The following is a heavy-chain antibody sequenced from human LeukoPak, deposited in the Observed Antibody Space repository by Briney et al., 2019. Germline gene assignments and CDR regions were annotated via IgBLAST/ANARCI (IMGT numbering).Heavy chain of an antibody. D-gene: IGHD6-19*01. CDR2: IYYSGST. J-gene: IGHJ4*02. V-gene: IGHV4-39*07. CDR1: GGSISSSSYY. Sequence: SETLSLTCTVSGGSISSSSYYWGWIRQPPGKGLEWIGSIYYSGSTYYNPSLKSRVTISVDTSKNQFSLKLSSVTAADTAVYYCTRDEGATVAGISDYWGQGMLVTVSS. CDR3: TRDEGATVAGISDY.